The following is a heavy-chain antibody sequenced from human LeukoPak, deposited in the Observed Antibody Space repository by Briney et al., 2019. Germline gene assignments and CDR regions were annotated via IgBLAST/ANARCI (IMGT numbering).Heavy chain of an antibody. J-gene: IGHJ3*02. CDR1: GGSISSYY. CDR3: ARGSLGFSAFDS. V-gene: IGHV4-4*07. D-gene: IGHD6-6*01. Sequence: PSETLSLTCSVSGGSISSYYWSWIRQPAGKGLEWIGRIYTSGSTNYNPSLKSRVTMSVDTSKDQISLNLSSVTAADTAVYYCARGSLGFSAFDSCGEGTMITVSS. CDR2: IYTSGST.